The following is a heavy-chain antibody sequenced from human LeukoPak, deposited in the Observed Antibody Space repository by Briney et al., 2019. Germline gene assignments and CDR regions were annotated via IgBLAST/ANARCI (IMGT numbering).Heavy chain of an antibody. CDR2: IYPGDSDT. Sequence: HGESLKISCKGSGYSFTSYWIGWVRQLPGKGLEWMGIIYPGDSDTRYSPSVQGRVTISADKSISTAYLQWSSLKASDTAMYYCARRGGSYWYYFDYWGREPWSPSPQ. CDR1: GYSFTSYW. CDR3: ARRGGSYWYYFDY. J-gene: IGHJ4*02. D-gene: IGHD1-26*01. V-gene: IGHV5-51*01.